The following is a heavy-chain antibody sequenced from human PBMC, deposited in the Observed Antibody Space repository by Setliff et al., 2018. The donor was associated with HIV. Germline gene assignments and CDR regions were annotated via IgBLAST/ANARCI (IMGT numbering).Heavy chain of an antibody. CDR1: GYTFTSYA. J-gene: IGHJ2*01. D-gene: IGHD3-3*01. Sequence: ASVKVSCKASGYTFTSYAMHWVRQAPGQRLEWMGWSNAGNGNTKYSQKFQGRVTITRDTSARTAYMELSSLRSEDTAVYYCAGEDYDFWSGPGGYFDLWGRGTLVTVPQ. V-gene: IGHV1-3*01. CDR2: SNAGNGNT. CDR3: AGEDYDFWSGPGGYFDL.